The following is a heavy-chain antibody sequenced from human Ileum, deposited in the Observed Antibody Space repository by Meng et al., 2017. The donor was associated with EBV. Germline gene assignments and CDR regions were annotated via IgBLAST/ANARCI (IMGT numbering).Heavy chain of an antibody. CDR2: VTPVFTST. V-gene: IGHV1-69*01. CDR3: ATDVGTVADH. D-gene: IGHD4-23*01. Sequence: QGQLVRPGADVKKPGSSLKISCRASGGNFKTFVFSWVRLAPGQGLEWMGGVTPVFTSTLYAKHFKDRVTMTADESTNTAFMELKNLQSDDTAIYYCATDVGTVADHWGPGTLVTVSS. J-gene: IGHJ4*02. CDR1: GGNFKTFV.